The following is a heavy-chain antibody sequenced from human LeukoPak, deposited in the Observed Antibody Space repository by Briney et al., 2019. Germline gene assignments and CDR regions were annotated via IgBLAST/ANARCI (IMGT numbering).Heavy chain of an antibody. J-gene: IGHJ5*02. Sequence: ASVTVSFKASGYTFTSYDINWVRQATGQGLEWMGWMNPNSGNTGYAQRFQGRVTMTRNTSISTAYMDLSSLRSEDTAVFYCARADFGDYALDPWGQGTQVTVSS. CDR3: ARADFGDYALDP. V-gene: IGHV1-8*01. CDR2: MNPNSGNT. CDR1: GYTFTSYD. D-gene: IGHD4-17*01.